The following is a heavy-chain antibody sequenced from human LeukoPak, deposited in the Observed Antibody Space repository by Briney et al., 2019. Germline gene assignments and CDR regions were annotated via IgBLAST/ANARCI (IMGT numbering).Heavy chain of an antibody. Sequence: KPSETLSLTCTVSGGSVSIGDYYWTWIRQPAGKGLEWIARIYTPGSPSYNPSLKSRVTISVDTSTNQFSLKLTSVSAADTAVYYCARDRGTTTARGVPSWFDPWGQGILVAVSS. D-gene: IGHD3-10*01. V-gene: IGHV4-61*02. CDR2: IYTPGSP. CDR3: ARDRGTTTARGVPSWFDP. CDR1: GGSVSIGDYY. J-gene: IGHJ5*02.